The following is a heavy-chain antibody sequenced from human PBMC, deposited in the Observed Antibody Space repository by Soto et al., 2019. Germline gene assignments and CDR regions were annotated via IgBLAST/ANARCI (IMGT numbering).Heavy chain of an antibody. J-gene: IGHJ4*02. CDR2: INPNSGGT. V-gene: IGHV1-2*02. CDR1: GYTFTGYY. CDR3: ARDITMIVREGRIAATALDY. D-gene: IGHD3-22*01. Sequence: GASVKVSCKASGYTFTGYYMHWVRQAPGQGLEWMGWINPNSGGTNYAQKFQGRVTMTRDTSISTAYMELSRLRSDDTAVYYCARDITMIVREGRIAATALDYWGQGTLVTVSS.